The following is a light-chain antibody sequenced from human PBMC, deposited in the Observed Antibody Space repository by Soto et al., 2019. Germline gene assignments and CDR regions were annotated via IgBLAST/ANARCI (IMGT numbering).Light chain of an antibody. V-gene: IGKV1-9*01. J-gene: IGKJ1*01. CDR1: PAIASF. CDR3: QQLNGSPWT. Sequence: IQLTQAPSSLSASVGDRVTITCRASPAIASFLAWYQQKPGTAPKLLIYGASTLQSGFPSRFSGSRSGTDYTLTIASLQPEDFATYYCQQLNGSPWTFGQGTKVEIK. CDR2: GAS.